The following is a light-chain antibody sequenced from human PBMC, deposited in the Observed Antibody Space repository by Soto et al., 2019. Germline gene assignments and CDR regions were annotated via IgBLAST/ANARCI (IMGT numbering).Light chain of an antibody. Sequence: VVTQSPAPLSVFPGETATLSCRASQSVSSDLAWYQQRPGQAPRLLIYGASTRATGIPARFRGSGSGTEFRPTISSLQSEDFATYYCQQYNTWHPKMAFGRGTKVEIK. CDR3: QQYNTWHPKMA. V-gene: IGKV3-15*01. CDR1: QSVSSD. CDR2: GAS. J-gene: IGKJ1*01.